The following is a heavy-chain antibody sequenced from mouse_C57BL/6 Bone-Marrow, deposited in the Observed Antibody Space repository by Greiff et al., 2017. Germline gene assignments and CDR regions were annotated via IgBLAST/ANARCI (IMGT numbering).Heavy chain of an antibody. Sequence: EVMLVESEGGLVQPGSSMKLSCTASGFTFSDYYMAWVRQVPEKGLEWVANINYDGSSTYYLDSLKSRFIISRDNAKNILYLQMSSLKSEDTATYYCARDRDYGSSPNLFDVWGTGTTVTVSS. CDR2: INYDGSST. CDR1: GFTFSDYY. J-gene: IGHJ1*03. CDR3: ARDRDYGSSPNLFDV. D-gene: IGHD1-1*01. V-gene: IGHV5-16*01.